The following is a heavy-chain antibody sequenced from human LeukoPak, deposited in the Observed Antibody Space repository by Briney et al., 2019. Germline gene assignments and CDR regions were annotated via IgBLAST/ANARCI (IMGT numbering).Heavy chain of an antibody. D-gene: IGHD3-22*01. CDR1: SGSISGYY. Sequence: SETLSLTSTVASGSISGYYWSWIRPPPGQGLEWMGNIYYSRSTNYNPSLKSRATTSVETTKKQFSLKLSSVTAADTAVYYCANIDYYVSSGYYYWGQGTLVTVSS. V-gene: IGHV4-59*01. J-gene: IGHJ4*02. CDR3: ANIDYYVSSGYYY. CDR2: IYYSRST.